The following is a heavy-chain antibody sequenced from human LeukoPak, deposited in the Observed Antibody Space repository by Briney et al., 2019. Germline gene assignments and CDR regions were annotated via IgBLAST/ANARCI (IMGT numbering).Heavy chain of an antibody. Sequence: ASVKVSRKASGYIFTSYYMHWVRQAPGQGLEWMGVINPSGGTTNYAQKLQGRVTMTRDTSTSTVYMELSSLRSEDTAVYYCARFAVHRRLIVTGQFGLDYWGQGTLVTVSS. J-gene: IGHJ4*02. D-gene: IGHD3-9*01. V-gene: IGHV1-46*01. CDR3: ARFAVHRRLIVTGQFGLDY. CDR1: GYIFTSYY. CDR2: INPSGGTT.